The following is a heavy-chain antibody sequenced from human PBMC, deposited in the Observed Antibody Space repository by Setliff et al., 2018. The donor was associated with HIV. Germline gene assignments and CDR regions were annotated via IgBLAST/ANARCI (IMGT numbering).Heavy chain of an antibody. CDR2: INPSGGST. CDR1: GYTFTSYY. J-gene: IGHJ4*02. CDR3: ARGKQGGYKSAGWSFDY. D-gene: IGHD5-12*01. Sequence: ASVKVSCKASGYTFTSYYMHWVRQAPGQGLEWMGIINPSGGSTSYAQKFQGRVTMTRGTSTSTVYMELSSLRSEDTAVYYCARGKQGGYKSAGWSFDYWGQGTLVTVS. V-gene: IGHV1-46*01.